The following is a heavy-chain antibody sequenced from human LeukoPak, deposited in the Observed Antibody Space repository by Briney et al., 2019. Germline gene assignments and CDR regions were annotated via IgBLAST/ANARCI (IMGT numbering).Heavy chain of an antibody. D-gene: IGHD3-9*01. CDR1: GFTFSSYA. V-gene: IGHV3-30-3*01. J-gene: IGHJ4*02. CDR3: ARDGEGSRYYDILTGQLEMVY. CDR2: ISYDGSNK. Sequence: PGGSLRLSCAASGFTFSSYAMHWVRQAPGKGLEWVAVISYDGSNKYYADSVKGRFTISRDNSKNTLYLQMNSLRAEDTAVYYCARDGEGSRYYDILTGQLEMVYWGQGTLVTVSS.